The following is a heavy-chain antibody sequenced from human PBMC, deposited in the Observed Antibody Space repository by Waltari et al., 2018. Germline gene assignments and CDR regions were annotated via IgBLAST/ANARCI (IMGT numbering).Heavy chain of an antibody. V-gene: IGHV3-43D*04. D-gene: IGHD1-26*01. Sequence: EVQLVESGGVVVQPGGSLRLSCAASGFTFDDSAMHWVRQAPGKGLEWVSLISWDGGSTYYADSVKGRFTISRDNSKNSLYLQMNSLRAEDTALYYCAKGQVGIWRSFDYWGQGTLVTVSS. CDR3: AKGQVGIWRSFDY. CDR2: ISWDGGST. J-gene: IGHJ4*02. CDR1: GFTFDDSA.